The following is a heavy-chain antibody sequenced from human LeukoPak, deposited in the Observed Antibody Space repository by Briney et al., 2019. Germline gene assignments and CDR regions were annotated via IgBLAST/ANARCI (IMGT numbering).Heavy chain of an antibody. Sequence: GGSLRLSCAASGFTFSDYAMNWVRQAPGKGLEWLSYISTSSSIYYADSVKGRFTISRDNARNSLYLQMNSLRAEDTAVYYCPRAMGMGGYYYDYWGQGTLVTVSS. CDR2: ISTSSSI. D-gene: IGHD3-22*01. V-gene: IGHV3-69-1*01. J-gene: IGHJ4*02. CDR3: PRAMGMGGYYYDY. CDR1: GFTFSDYA.